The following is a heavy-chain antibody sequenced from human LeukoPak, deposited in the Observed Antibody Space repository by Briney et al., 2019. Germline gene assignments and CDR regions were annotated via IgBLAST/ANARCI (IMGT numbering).Heavy chain of an antibody. J-gene: IGHJ5*02. Sequence: PSETLSLTCTVSGGSISSGSYYWSWIRQPAGKGLEWIGRIYTSGNTNYNPSLKSRVTISVDTSKNQFSLKLSSVTAADTAVYYCARLSIVVVPAAMVIDPWGQGTLVTVSS. D-gene: IGHD2-2*01. CDR3: ARLSIVVVPAAMVIDP. CDR1: GGSISSGSYY. V-gene: IGHV4-61*02. CDR2: IYTSGNT.